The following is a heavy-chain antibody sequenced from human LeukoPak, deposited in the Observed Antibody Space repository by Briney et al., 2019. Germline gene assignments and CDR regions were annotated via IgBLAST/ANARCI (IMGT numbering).Heavy chain of an antibody. CDR1: GGSIGSYY. CDR3: AGTYYDFWSGYYGTNWFDP. V-gene: IGHV4-59*01. J-gene: IGHJ5*02. D-gene: IGHD3-3*01. Sequence: SETLSLTCTVSGGSIGSYYWSWIRQPPGKGLEWIGYIYYSGSTNCNPSLKSRVTISVDTSKNQFSLKLSSVTAADTAVYYCAGTYYDFWSGYYGTNWFDPWGQGTLVTVSS. CDR2: IYYSGST.